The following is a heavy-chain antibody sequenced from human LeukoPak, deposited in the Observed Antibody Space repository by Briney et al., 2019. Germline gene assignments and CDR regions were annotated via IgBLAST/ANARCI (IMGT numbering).Heavy chain of an antibody. J-gene: IGHJ4*02. V-gene: IGHV3-74*01. D-gene: IGHD3-10*01. CDR2: INSAGSST. Sequence: PGGALTLSCVACGFTFSSCWMHWVRPAPARGLVGVSPINSAGSSTRYADSVKGPFTISRNNAKNTLYLQMNSLRAEATAVYYCSISGSYPSDSDYWGQGTLVTGSS. CDR3: SISGSYPSDSDY. CDR1: GFTFSSCW.